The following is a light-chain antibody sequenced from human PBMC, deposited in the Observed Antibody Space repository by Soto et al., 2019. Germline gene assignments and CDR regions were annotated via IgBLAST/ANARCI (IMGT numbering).Light chain of an antibody. CDR1: QSVSSNF. CDR2: GAS. V-gene: IGKV3-20*01. Sequence: ENVLTQSPGTLSLSPGERATLSCRASQSVSSNFLAWYQQKPGQAPRLLIYGASNRATGIPDRFSGSGSGTDFTLTIRRLEPEDCAVYYCQQYDSSPRTCSQGTKVEIK. CDR3: QQYDSSPRT. J-gene: IGKJ1*01.